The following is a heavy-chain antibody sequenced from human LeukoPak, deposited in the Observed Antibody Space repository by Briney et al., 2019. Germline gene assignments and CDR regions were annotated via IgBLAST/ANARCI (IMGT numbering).Heavy chain of an antibody. CDR3: ARHVGSENYPRYFDY. CDR1: GGSISTSSYY. J-gene: IGHJ4*02. CDR2: MYYSGST. Sequence: SETLSLTCTVSGGSISTSSYYWGWIRQPPGKGLEWIGSMYYSGSTFYSPSHKSRVTLSVDTSNNQFSLKLSSVTAADTGVYYCARHVGSENYPRYFDYWGQGPLVTVSS. V-gene: IGHV4-39*01. D-gene: IGHD1-26*01.